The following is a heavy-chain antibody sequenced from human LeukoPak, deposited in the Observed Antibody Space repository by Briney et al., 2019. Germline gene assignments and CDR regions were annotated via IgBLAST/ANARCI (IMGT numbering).Heavy chain of an antibody. V-gene: IGHV1-2*02. CDR1: GGTFNSYA. CDR3: ARVRISYYDSSGPLDY. CDR2: INPNSGGT. J-gene: IGHJ4*02. Sequence: ASVKASCKASGGTFNSYAISWVRQAPGQGLEWMGWINPNSGGTNYAQKFQGRVTMTRDTSISTAYMELSRLRSDDTAVYYCARVRISYYDSSGPLDYWGQGTLVTVSS. D-gene: IGHD3-22*01.